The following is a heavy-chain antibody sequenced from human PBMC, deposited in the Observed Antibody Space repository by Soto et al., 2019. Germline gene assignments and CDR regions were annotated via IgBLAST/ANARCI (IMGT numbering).Heavy chain of an antibody. CDR3: AKDNDLDRDGPFDY. Sequence: EMQLVESGGGSVQPGRSLRLSCAASGFSFGDYGMHWVRQGPGKGLEWVSGISWNSGDIYYADSVKGRFTISRDNAKKSLYLQMNSLRTEDTALYYCAKDNDLDRDGPFDYWGQGILVTVPS. J-gene: IGHJ4*02. CDR2: ISWNSGDI. V-gene: IGHV3-9*01. D-gene: IGHD2-2*03. CDR1: GFSFGDYG.